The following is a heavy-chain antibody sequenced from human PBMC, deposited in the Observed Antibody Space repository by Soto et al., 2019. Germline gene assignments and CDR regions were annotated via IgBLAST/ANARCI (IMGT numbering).Heavy chain of an antibody. CDR3: ARHYSSSWSFYYYMDV. V-gene: IGHV4-39*01. CDR2: IYYSGST. J-gene: IGHJ6*03. CDR1: GGSISSSTYY. Sequence: SETLSLTCSVSGGSISSSTYYWGWIRQPPGKGLEWIGSIYYSGSTYYNPSLKSRVTISIDTSKSQFSLKLTSVTAADTAVYYCARHYSSSWSFYYYMDVWGKGTTVTVSS. D-gene: IGHD6-13*01.